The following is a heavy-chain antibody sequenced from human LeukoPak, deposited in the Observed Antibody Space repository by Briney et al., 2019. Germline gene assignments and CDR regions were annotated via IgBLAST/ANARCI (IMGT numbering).Heavy chain of an antibody. V-gene: IGHV1-2*02. CDR2: ISINSGGT. CDR3: ARDGRYRSGWSFDY. D-gene: IGHD6-19*01. CDR1: GNTFTGDF. Sequence: GASVKASCKASGNTFTGDFMQWVRQAPGQGLEWMGWISINSGGTNYAQKFKGRVSMTRDTSISTAYMELSGLRSDDTAVYYCARDGRYRSGWSFDYWGQGTQVTVSS. J-gene: IGHJ4*02.